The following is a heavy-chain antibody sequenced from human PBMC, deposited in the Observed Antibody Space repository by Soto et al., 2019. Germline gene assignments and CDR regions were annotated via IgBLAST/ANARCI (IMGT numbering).Heavy chain of an antibody. J-gene: IGHJ4*02. V-gene: IGHV4-31*03. CDR2: IYYSWST. Sequence: QVQLQESGPGLVKPSQTLSLTCTVSGGSISSGGYYWSWIRQHPGKGLEWIGYIYYSWSTYYNPSVTSRVTIAVDTSTNRFSLKLSSVTAADTAVYYCARDQAQQQLYFDYWGQGTLVTVSS. D-gene: IGHD6-13*01. CDR1: GGSISSGGYY. CDR3: ARDQAQQQLYFDY.